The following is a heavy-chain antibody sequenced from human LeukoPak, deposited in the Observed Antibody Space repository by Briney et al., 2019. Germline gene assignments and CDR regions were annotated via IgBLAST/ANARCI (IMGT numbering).Heavy chain of an antibody. J-gene: IGHJ4*02. V-gene: IGHV1-2*02. D-gene: IGHD3-10*01. CDR2: ILPDGRDA. Sequence: ASVKVSCKASGYTFAAHHIHWVRQAPGQGLEWMGWILPDGRDAKYSQKFQDRMTLTTDTSTNTAYMELSRLIPDDTAVYYCSGRYGPGPVWGQGTLISASP. CDR3: SGRYGPGPV. CDR1: GYTFAAHH.